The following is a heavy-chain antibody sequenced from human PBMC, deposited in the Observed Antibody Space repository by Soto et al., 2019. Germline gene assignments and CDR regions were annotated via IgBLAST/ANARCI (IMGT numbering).Heavy chain of an antibody. D-gene: IGHD4-17*01. Sequence: KPGGSLRLSCAASGFTFSNAWMSWVRQAPGKGLEWVGRIKSKTDGGTTDYAAPVKGRFTISRDDSKNTLCLQMNSLKTEDTAVYYCTTATLLTTSIDWDYYYYGMDVWGQGTTVTVSS. V-gene: IGHV3-15*01. CDR3: TTATLLTTSIDWDYYYYGMDV. CDR2: IKSKTDGGTT. J-gene: IGHJ6*02. CDR1: GFTFSNAW.